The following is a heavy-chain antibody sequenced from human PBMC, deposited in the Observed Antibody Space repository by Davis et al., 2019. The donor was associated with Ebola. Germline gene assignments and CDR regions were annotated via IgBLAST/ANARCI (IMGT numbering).Heavy chain of an antibody. V-gene: IGHV3-7*01. J-gene: IGHJ6*02. CDR1: GFTFPAYW. D-gene: IGHD4-17*01. CDR2: IAQDGSEK. Sequence: GESLKISCAASGFTFPAYWMSWVRQAPGKGLEWVANIAQDGSEKYYVDSVKGRFTVSRDNAKASLYLQMNSLRAEDTAVYYCARVHDYGDSHYGLDVWGQGTTVTVSS. CDR3: ARVHDYGDSHYGLDV.